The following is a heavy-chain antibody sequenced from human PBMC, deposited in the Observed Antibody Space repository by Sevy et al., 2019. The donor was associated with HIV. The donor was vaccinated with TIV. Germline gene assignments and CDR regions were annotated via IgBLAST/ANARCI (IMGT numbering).Heavy chain of an antibody. J-gene: IGHJ4*02. D-gene: IGHD3-22*01. V-gene: IGHV3-15*01. CDR3: AIDHRRDGMIVVPFEM. CDR1: GLSFSNAW. Sequence: GGSLRLSCAASGLSFSNAWMAWVRQAPGKGLEWVGRIRSETGGGTTDFAAFAKGKFTSSRDDRKNTLYLQMNRLKSRDTAVYYCAIDHRRDGMIVVPFEMWGLGTLVTVSS. CDR2: IRSETGGGTT.